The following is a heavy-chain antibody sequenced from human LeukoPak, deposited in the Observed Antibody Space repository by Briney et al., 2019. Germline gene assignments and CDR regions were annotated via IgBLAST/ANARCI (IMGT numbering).Heavy chain of an antibody. J-gene: IGHJ4*02. CDR1: GFTVSSNY. V-gene: IGHV3-66*01. CDR3: ARVYSSSWYELYFDY. Sequence: GGSLRLSCAASGFTVSSNYMSWVRQAPGKGLEWVSVIYSGGSTYYADSVKGRFTISRDNSKNTLYLQMNSLRAEDTAVYYCARVYSSSWYELYFDYWGQGTLVTVSS. D-gene: IGHD6-13*01. CDR2: IYSGGST.